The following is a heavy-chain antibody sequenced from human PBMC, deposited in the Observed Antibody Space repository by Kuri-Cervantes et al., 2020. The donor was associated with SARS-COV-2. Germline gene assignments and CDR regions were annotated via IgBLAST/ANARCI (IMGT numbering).Heavy chain of an antibody. CDR1: GGTLSSYG. CDR2: IIPIFDTT. D-gene: IGHD4-23*01. Sequence: SVKVSCKASGGTLSSYGIIWVRQAPGQGLEWMGGIIPIFDTTNYAQNFQGRVTITADESTSTAYMELSSLRSENTAVYYCASRYNYGGQQGYYYYGMDVWGQGTTVTVSS. V-gene: IGHV1-69*13. CDR3: ASRYNYGGQQGYYYYGMDV. J-gene: IGHJ6*02.